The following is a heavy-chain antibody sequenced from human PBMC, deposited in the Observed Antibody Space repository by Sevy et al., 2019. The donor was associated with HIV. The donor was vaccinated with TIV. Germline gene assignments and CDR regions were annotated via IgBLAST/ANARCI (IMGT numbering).Heavy chain of an antibody. D-gene: IGHD1-26*01. Sequence: GESLKISCVGSGFTFSRHAMHWVRQAPGKGLEWVAVILYDGSNKYYADSVKGRFTISRDNSKNTLDLEMNSLRPEDTAVYYCARSADAGIEAWFDPWGLGTLVTVSS. CDR1: GFTFSRHA. CDR2: ILYDGSNK. CDR3: ARSADAGIEAWFDP. J-gene: IGHJ5*02. V-gene: IGHV3-30-3*01.